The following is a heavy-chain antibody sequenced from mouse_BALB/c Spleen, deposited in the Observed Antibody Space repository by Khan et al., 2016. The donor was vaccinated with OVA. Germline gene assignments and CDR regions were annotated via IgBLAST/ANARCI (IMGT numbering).Heavy chain of an antibody. CDR2: INPSSGYT. J-gene: IGHJ3*01. V-gene: IGHV1-4*01. CDR3: AREGVYYRNDGWFAY. CDR1: GYTFTSYT. Sequence: QVQLQQSGAELARPGASVKMSCKASGYTFTSYTMHWVKQRPGQGLEWIGYINPSSGYTNYNQKFKDKATLTADKSSSPAYMQLSSLTSDDSAVYCCAREGVYYRNDGWFAYWGQGTLVTVSA. D-gene: IGHD2-14*01.